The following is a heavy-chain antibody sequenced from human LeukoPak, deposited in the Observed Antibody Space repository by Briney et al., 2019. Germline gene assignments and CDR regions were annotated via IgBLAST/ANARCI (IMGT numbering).Heavy chain of an antibody. J-gene: IGHJ6*02. Sequence: PSETLSLTCAVYGGPFSGYYWTWIRQSPGKGLEWIGEINPSGSANYNPSLKSRVTISLDTSKNQFSQSLNSVTAADTAVYYCARGVRRSHGLNRGVQRRSNRPYYYYVMDVWGQGTTVTVSS. CDR3: ARGVRRSHGLNRGVQRRSNRPYYYYVMDV. V-gene: IGHV4-34*01. D-gene: IGHD3-10*01. CDR2: INPSGSA. CDR1: GGPFSGYY.